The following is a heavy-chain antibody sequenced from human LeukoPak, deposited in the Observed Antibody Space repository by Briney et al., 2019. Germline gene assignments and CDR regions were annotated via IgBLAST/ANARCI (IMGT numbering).Heavy chain of an antibody. CDR3: ASNMESLLEGFDY. Sequence: ASVKVSCKASGYTFTSYYVHWVRQAPGQGLEWMGIINPSGGSTSYAQKFQGRVTMTRDTSTSTVYMELSSLRSEDTAVYYCASNMESLLEGFDYWGQGTLVTVSS. CDR1: GYTFTSYY. J-gene: IGHJ4*02. CDR2: INPSGGST. V-gene: IGHV1-46*01. D-gene: IGHD1-1*01.